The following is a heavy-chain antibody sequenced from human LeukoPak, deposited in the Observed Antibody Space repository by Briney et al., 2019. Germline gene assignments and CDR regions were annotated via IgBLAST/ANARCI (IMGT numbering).Heavy chain of an antibody. D-gene: IGHD6-19*01. CDR2: ISGSGGSA. CDR1: GFTFSSYA. Sequence: GGSLRLSCAASGFTFSSYAMSWVRQAPGKGLEWVSAISGSGGSAYYADSVKGRFTISRDNSKNTLYLQMNSLRAEDTAVYYCAKGYSSGWLCDYWGQGTLVTVSS. V-gene: IGHV3-23*01. J-gene: IGHJ4*02. CDR3: AKGYSSGWLCDY.